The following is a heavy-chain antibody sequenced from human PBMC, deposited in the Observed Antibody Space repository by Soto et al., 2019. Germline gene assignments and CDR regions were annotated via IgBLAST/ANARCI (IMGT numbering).Heavy chain of an antibody. J-gene: IGHJ4*02. V-gene: IGHV3-23*01. D-gene: IGHD3-10*01. Sequence: GGSLRLSCAASGFTFSSYAMSWVRQAPGKGLEWVSAISGSGGSTYYADSVKGRFTISRDNSKNTLYLQMNSLRAEDTAVYYCAKVFHSNYYGSLTSNTNYWGQGTLVTVSS. CDR2: ISGSGGST. CDR1: GFTFSSYA. CDR3: AKVFHSNYYGSLTSNTNY.